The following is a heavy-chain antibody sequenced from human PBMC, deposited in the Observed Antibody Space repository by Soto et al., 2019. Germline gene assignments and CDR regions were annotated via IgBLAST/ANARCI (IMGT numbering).Heavy chain of an antibody. J-gene: IGHJ3*02. CDR1: GFPFSSYS. Sequence: EGSLRRSCAASGFPFSSYSMHWVRQAPGKGLEWVAVISYDGSNKYYADSVKGRFTISRDNSKNTLYLQMNSLRAEDTAVYYCAKDRGSYLNREAFDIWGQGTMVSVSS. CDR3: AKDRGSYLNREAFDI. CDR2: ISYDGSNK. V-gene: IGHV3-30*18. D-gene: IGHD1-26*01.